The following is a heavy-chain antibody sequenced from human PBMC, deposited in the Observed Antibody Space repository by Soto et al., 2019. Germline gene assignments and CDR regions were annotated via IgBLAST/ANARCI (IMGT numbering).Heavy chain of an antibody. CDR1: GYSFTNYW. Sequence: PGESLKISCKGSGYSFTNYWIAWVRQMPGKGLEYMGIIYPSDSTTRYSPSFQGQVTISADKSISTAYLQWNSLKASDTAMYCCARHGFYGDYSSNYFDPWGQGTLVTVSS. CDR2: IYPSDSTT. CDR3: ARHGFYGDYSSNYFDP. J-gene: IGHJ5*02. V-gene: IGHV5-51*01. D-gene: IGHD4-17*01.